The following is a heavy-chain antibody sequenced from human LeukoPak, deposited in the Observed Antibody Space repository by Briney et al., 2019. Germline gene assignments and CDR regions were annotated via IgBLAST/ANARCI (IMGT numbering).Heavy chain of an antibody. CDR1: GFTVSSNY. CDR3: AREEGYYYGMDV. V-gene: IGHV3-53*05. Sequence: GGSLRLSCAASGFTVSSNYMSRVRQAPGKGLEWVSVIYSGGSTYYADSVKGRFTISRDNSKNTLYLQMNSLRAEDTAVYYCAREEGYYYGMDVWGQGTTVTVSS. CDR2: IYSGGST. J-gene: IGHJ6*02.